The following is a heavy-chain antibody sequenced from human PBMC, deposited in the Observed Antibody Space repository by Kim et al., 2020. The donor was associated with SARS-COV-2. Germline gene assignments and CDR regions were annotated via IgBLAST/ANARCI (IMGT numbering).Heavy chain of an antibody. CDR2: LRRDGAT. V-gene: IGHV3-53*01. J-gene: IGHJ4*02. CDR3: AREGDYYFDD. Sequence: GGSLRLSCAASGFTVSASYLSWVRRAPGKGPEWVSILRRDGATHYADSVKGRFTISRDNSKNTLYLQLNSLRADDTAIYYCAREGDYYFDDRGQGTLVTV. CDR1: GFTVSASY.